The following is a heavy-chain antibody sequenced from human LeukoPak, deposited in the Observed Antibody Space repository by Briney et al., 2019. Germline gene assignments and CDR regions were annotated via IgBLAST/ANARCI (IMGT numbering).Heavy chain of an antibody. J-gene: IGHJ4*02. Sequence: GGSLRLSCAASGFTFSHYEMNWVRQAPGKGLEWISYISSSGSTIYYADSVKGRFTISRDPSKNTLYLEMTSLRTEDTAVYYCAREADSGYYRTVDYWGQGTMVTVS. CDR2: ISSSGSTI. CDR1: GFTFSHYE. CDR3: AREADSGYYRTVDY. V-gene: IGHV3-48*03. D-gene: IGHD2-15*01.